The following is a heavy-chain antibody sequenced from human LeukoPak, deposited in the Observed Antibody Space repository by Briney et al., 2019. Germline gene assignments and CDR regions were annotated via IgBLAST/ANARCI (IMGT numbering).Heavy chain of an antibody. D-gene: IGHD3-10*01. CDR2: INPNSGGT. Sequence: GASVKVSCKASGYTFTGYYMHWVRQAPGQGLEWMGRINPNSGGTNYAQTFQGRVTMTRDTSMSTAYMELSRLRSDDTAVYYCAREFDEGMVRGFDPWGQGTLVTVSS. J-gene: IGHJ5*02. CDR3: AREFDEGMVRGFDP. V-gene: IGHV1-2*06. CDR1: GYTFTGYY.